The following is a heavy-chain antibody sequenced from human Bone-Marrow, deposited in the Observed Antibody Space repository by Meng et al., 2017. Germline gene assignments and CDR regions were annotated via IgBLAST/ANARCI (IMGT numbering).Heavy chain of an antibody. CDR2: IYHSGST. V-gene: IGHV4-4*02. CDR3: ARDSRTYYYDSSGYTFDY. J-gene: IGHJ4*02. D-gene: IGHD3-22*01. Sequence: VQRQGPGPGLVKPSGTLSLTCAVSGGSISSSNWWSWVRQPPGKGLEWIGEIYHSGSTNYNPSLKSRVTISVDKSKNQFSLKLSSVTAADTAVYYCARDSRTYYYDSSGYTFDYWGQGTLVTVSS. CDR1: GGSISSSNW.